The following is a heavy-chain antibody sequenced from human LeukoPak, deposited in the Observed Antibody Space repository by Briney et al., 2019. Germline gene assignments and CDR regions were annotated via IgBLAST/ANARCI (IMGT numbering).Heavy chain of an antibody. J-gene: IGHJ4*02. Sequence: PGGSLRLSCAASGFAFSSYALHWVRRAPGKGLEWVSAIGTGGDTYYADSVTGRFTISRDNAEKSLYLHMNSLIAEDMAVYYCARAVAAAVIDYWGQGTLVTVSS. CDR3: ARAVAAAVIDY. CDR1: GFAFSSYA. CDR2: IGTGGDT. D-gene: IGHD6-13*01. V-gene: IGHV3-47*01.